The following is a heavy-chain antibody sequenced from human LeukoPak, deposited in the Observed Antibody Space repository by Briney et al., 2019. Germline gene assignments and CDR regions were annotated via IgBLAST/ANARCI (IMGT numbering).Heavy chain of an antibody. Sequence: PSETLSLTCAVSGYSISSGYYWGWIRQPPGKGLEWIGTIYHSGDTYYNPSLKSRLTISVDTSKNQFSLRLTSVAAADTAVYYCARDRGRATYRSSSDYWGQGTLVTVSS. CDR2: IYHSGDT. V-gene: IGHV4-38-2*02. D-gene: IGHD6-6*01. CDR1: GYSISSGYY. CDR3: ARDRGRATYRSSSDY. J-gene: IGHJ4*02.